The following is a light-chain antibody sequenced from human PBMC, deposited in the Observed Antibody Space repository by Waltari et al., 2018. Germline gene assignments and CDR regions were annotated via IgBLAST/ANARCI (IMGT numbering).Light chain of an antibody. J-gene: IGLJ1*01. CDR1: SSDLGSYKY. V-gene: IGLV2-14*03. CDR2: DVS. Sequence: QSALTQPASVSGSPGQSITISCTGTSSDLGSYKYVSWYQQHPDRAPRLMIYDVSYRPSGISSRFSGSKSGNTASLTISGLQADDEAEYYCSSYTSSSTYVFGTGTKVTVL. CDR3: SSYTSSSTYV.